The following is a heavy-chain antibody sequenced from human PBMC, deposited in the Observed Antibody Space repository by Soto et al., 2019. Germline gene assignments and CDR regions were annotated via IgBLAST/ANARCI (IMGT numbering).Heavy chain of an antibody. Sequence: QVQLQESGPGLVKPSQTLSLTCTVFGGSVSTGDFYWTWIRQPPGKGLEWIGYIYYSGSTYYNPSLKSRASISVDTSQNQFSLTLTSVTAADTAVYYCAGGPLDNSGYSDYWGQGTLVTVSS. V-gene: IGHV4-30-4*01. D-gene: IGHD3-22*01. CDR1: GGSVSTGDFY. CDR3: AGGPLDNSGYSDY. J-gene: IGHJ4*02. CDR2: IYYSGST.